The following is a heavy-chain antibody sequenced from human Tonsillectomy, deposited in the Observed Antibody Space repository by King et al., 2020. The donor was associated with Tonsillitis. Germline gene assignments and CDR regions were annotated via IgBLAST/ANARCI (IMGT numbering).Heavy chain of an antibody. CDR1: GFTFSTYA. V-gene: IGHV3-23*04. J-gene: IGHJ6*04. D-gene: IGHD6-13*01. Sequence: VQLVESGGGLVQPGGSLRLSCAASGFTFSTYAIIWVRQAPGKGLEWVSTISAGGGSTYYAASVKGRFTISRDNSKNTLYLQMNSLRVEDTAVYFCAKEKSSSSLPDVWGKGTTVTVSS. CDR2: ISAGGGST. CDR3: AKEKSSSSLPDV.